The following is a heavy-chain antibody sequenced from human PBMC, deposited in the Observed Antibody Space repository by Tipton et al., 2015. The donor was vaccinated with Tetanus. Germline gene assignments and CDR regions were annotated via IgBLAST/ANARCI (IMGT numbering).Heavy chain of an antibody. Sequence: LSLTCAVSGVSIRNGGYSWNWIRQPAGKGLEWIGYTYHTGGTYYNPSLKSRVTISVDRSSDQFSLRLTSVTAADSAIYYCVRAKLRRGFSGYLYYDLWGRGILVTVSS. D-gene: IGHD5-12*01. CDR3: VRAKLRRGFSGYLYYDL. CDR1: GVSIRNGGYS. V-gene: IGHV4-30-2*01. J-gene: IGHJ2*01. CDR2: TYHTGGT.